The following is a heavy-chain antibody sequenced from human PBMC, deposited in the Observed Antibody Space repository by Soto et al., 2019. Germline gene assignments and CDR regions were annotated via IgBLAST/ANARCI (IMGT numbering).Heavy chain of an antibody. D-gene: IGHD6-6*01. CDR3: ARDKVQSSSNYYYYYGMDV. CDR2: INPNSGGT. V-gene: IGHV1-2*04. CDR1: GYTFTGYY. Sequence: ASVKVSCKASGYTFTGYYMHWVRQAPGQGLEWMGWINPNSGGTNYAQKFQGWVTMTRDTSISTAYMELSRLRSDDTAVYYCARDKVQSSSNYYYYYGMDVWGQGTTVTVYS. J-gene: IGHJ6*02.